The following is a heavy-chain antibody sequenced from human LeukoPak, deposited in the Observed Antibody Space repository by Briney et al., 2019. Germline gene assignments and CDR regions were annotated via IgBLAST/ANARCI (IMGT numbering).Heavy chain of an antibody. CDR3: ARETVDLRWLQLGAFDI. D-gene: IGHD5-24*01. CDR1: GFAFSNFP. J-gene: IGHJ3*02. Sequence: PGGSLRLSCAASGFAFSNFPMTWVRQAPGKGLQGVSSISASGADTYYQDSVKGRFTISRDNSKNTVYLQMSSLRAEDTAVYYCARETVDLRWLQLGAFDIWGQGTMVTVSS. V-gene: IGHV3-23*01. CDR2: ISASGADT.